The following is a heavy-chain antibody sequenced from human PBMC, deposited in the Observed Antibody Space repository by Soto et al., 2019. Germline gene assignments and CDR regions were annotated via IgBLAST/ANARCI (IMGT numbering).Heavy chain of an antibody. CDR2: ISYDGSKS. J-gene: IGHJ3*01. V-gene: IGHV3-30*18. CDR1: GLTFSSYG. CDR3: AKELNTGTSDAFDV. D-gene: IGHD1-1*01. Sequence: QVQLVESGGGVVQPGRSLRLSCAASGLTFSSYGMHWVSQAPGKGLEWVAVISYDGSKSYFVDSVKGRFTISRDNSKNTLYLQMNSLRVEDTAVYYCAKELNTGTSDAFDVWGQGTVVIVSS.